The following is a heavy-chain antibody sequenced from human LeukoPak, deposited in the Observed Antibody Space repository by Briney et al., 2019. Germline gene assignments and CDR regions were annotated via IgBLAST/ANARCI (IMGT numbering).Heavy chain of an antibody. CDR1: GFTVSSNY. CDR3: ARVQTVDGHYYHGMDV. J-gene: IGHJ6*02. V-gene: IGHV3-53*01. CDR2: IYSGGST. D-gene: IGHD2-8*01. Sequence: GGSLRLSCAASGFTVSSNYMSWVRQAPGKGLEWVSVIYSGGSTYYADSVKGRFTISRDNSKNTLYLQMNSLRAEDTAVYYCARVQTVDGHYYHGMDVWGQGTTVTVSS.